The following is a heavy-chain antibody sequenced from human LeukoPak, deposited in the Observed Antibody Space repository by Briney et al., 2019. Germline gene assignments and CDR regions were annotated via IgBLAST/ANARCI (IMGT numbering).Heavy chain of an antibody. V-gene: IGHV3-23*01. CDR1: GFTLSTYA. J-gene: IGHJ4*02. CDR2: TSSSDAGT. D-gene: IGHD2-21*01. Sequence: GGSLRLSCAASGFTLSTYAISWVRQTPGKGLEWVAATSSSDAGTYHADSVRGRFTISRDNSKNTLYLQMNSLRAEDAAVYFCAKAPVTSCRGAYCYPFDSWGQGTLVTVSS. CDR3: AKAPVTSCRGAYCYPFDS.